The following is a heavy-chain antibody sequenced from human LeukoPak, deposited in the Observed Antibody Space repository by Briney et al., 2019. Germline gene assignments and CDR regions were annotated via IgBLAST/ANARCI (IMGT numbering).Heavy chain of an antibody. CDR1: GYSFASYW. Sequence: GESLNLYCKGSGYSFASYWLAWVRQIPGKGLEWMGIIYSGDSYTRYSPSFQGQVTISADKSISTAYLQWSSLKASDTAVYYCARQWGDCSSTSCYAAYWGQGTLVTVSS. V-gene: IGHV5-51*01. D-gene: IGHD2-2*01. CDR3: ARQWGDCSSTSCYAAY. J-gene: IGHJ4*02. CDR2: IYSGDSYT.